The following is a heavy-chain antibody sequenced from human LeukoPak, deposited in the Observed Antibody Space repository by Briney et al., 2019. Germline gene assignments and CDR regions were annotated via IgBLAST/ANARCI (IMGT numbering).Heavy chain of an antibody. CDR2: MNPNSGNT. CDR3: ARGHATGIHYYYYMDV. D-gene: IGHD2-15*01. CDR1: GYTFTSYD. J-gene: IGHJ6*03. V-gene: IGHV1-8*01. Sequence: GASGKVSCKASGYTFTSYDINWGRQATGPGLEWMGWMNPNSGNTGYAQKFLSRVTTTRNTSIRTAYMELSSLRSEDTAVYYCARGHATGIHYYYYMDVWGKGTTVTVSS.